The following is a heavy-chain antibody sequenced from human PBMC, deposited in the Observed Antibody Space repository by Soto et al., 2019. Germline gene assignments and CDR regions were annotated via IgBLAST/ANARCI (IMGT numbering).Heavy chain of an antibody. CDR2: IYYSGST. J-gene: IGHJ4*02. Sequence: SETLSLTCTVSGGSISSSSYYWGWIRQPPGKGLEWIGSIYYSGSTYYNPSLKSRVTISVDTSKNLFSLKLSSVTAADTAVYYCARMVPASLFDYWGQGTLVTVSS. CDR3: ARMVPASLFDY. CDR1: GGSISSSSYY. V-gene: IGHV4-39*01. D-gene: IGHD2-8*01.